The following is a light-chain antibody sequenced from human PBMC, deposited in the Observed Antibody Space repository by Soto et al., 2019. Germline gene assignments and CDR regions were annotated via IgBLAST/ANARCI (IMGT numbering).Light chain of an antibody. V-gene: IGKV1-5*01. CDR2: ATS. CDR1: QSIGSW. Sequence: DIQMTQSPSTLSASIGDRVTITCRASQSIGSWLAWYQQKPGKAPKLLIYATSSLQGGVPSRFSGSGSGTDFTLTISSLQRDDFAIYYCQQYNPYSRTFGQGTKVDIK. J-gene: IGKJ1*01. CDR3: QQYNPYSRT.